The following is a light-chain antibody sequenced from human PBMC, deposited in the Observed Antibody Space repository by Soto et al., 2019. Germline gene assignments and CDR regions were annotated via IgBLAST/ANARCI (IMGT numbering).Light chain of an antibody. CDR2: DAS. CDR3: QQYHSYWT. CDR1: QTITTW. V-gene: IGKV1-5*01. J-gene: IGKJ1*01. Sequence: DIQMTQSPSNLSASVGDRVTITCRASQTITTWLAWYQQKPGKAPKLLVFDASSLESGVPSRFSGSGSGTEFSLTISSLQPDDFATYFCQQYHSYWTSGQGTKVEIK.